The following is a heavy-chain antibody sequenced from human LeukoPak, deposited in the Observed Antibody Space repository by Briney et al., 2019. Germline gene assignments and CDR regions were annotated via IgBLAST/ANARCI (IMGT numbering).Heavy chain of an antibody. CDR2: IYYSGST. D-gene: IGHD3-10*01. Sequence: SETLSLTCTVSGVSIRSGSYYWSWIRQPPGKGLEWIGYIYYSGSTNYNPSLKSRVTISVHTSKTQFSLKLTSVTAADTAVYYCARLGPGGHGEFDYWGQGTLVTVSS. CDR1: GVSIRSGSYY. V-gene: IGHV4-61*01. J-gene: IGHJ4*02. CDR3: ARLGPGGHGEFDY.